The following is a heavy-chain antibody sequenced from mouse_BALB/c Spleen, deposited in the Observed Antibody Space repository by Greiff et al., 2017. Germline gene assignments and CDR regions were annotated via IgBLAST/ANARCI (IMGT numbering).Heavy chain of an antibody. CDR3: ERGDGNTTALFAY. CDR2: ISSGGST. CDR1: GFTFSSYA. Sequence: EVKLVESGGGLVKPGGSLKLSCAASGFTFSSYAMSWVRQTPEKRLEWVASISSGGSTYYPDSVKGRFTISRDNARNILYLQMNSLRSEDKAMYYRERGDGNTTALFAYWGQGTLVTVSA. D-gene: IGHD2-12*01. J-gene: IGHJ3*01. V-gene: IGHV5-6-5*01.